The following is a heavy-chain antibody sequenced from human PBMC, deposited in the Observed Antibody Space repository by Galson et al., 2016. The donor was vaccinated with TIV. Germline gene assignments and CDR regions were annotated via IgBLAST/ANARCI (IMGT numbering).Heavy chain of an antibody. J-gene: IGHJ5*02. CDR2: FRSGNGDT. Sequence: SLRLSCAASGFTLNTYAMTWFRQAPGRGLEWVSSFRSGNGDTFYAAYVKGRFTISRDDSKNTLFLQMNILAVEDTALYYCARGNVARAPLPICGWSDWFDPWGQGTLVTVSS. CDR3: ARGNVARAPLPICGWSDWFDP. D-gene: IGHD6-19*01. V-gene: IGHV3-23*01. CDR1: GFTLNTYA.